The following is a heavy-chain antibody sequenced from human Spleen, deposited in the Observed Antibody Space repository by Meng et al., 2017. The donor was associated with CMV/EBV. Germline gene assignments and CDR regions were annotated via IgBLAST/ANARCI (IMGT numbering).Heavy chain of an antibody. CDR2: INPDSDYI. CDR3: ARELSPYCSSTSCFGGMDV. V-gene: IGHV3-21*06. CDR1: GFTFKTFT. D-gene: IGHD2-2*01. J-gene: IGHJ6*02. Sequence: GGSLRLSCAASGFTFKTFTMSWVRQAPGKGLEWVSSINPDSDYIYSADSLKGRFTISRDNAKNSVYLQMNSLRAEDTAVYYCARELSPYCSSTSCFGGMDVWGQGTTVTVSS.